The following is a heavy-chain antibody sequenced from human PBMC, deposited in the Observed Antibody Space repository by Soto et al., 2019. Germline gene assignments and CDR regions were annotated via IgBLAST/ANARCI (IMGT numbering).Heavy chain of an antibody. J-gene: IGHJ5*02. CDR2: IKPDESEK. Sequence: PGGPLRLSCTASGFTFSDSWMTWFRQAPGKGLEWVARIKPDESEKKYADSVKGRFSISRDNAKNSMYLQMDSLRGEDTAVYYCVRGGSNYAAWGQGTLVTVSS. V-gene: IGHV3-7*01. CDR1: GFTFSDSW. CDR3: VRGGSNYAA. D-gene: IGHD4-4*01.